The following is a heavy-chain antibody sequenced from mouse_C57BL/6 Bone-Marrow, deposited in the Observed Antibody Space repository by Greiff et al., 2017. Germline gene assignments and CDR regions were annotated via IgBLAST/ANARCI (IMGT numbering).Heavy chain of an antibody. CDR2: IDPSDSYT. D-gene: IGHD2-10*01. Sequence: VQLQQPGAELVRPGTSVKLSCKASGYTFTSYWMPWVKQRPGQGLEWIGVIDPSDSYTNYNQKFKGKATLTVDTSSSTAYMQLSSLTSEDSAVYYCARGDLLWVYWGQGTTLTVSS. CDR1: GYTFTSYW. CDR3: ARGDLLWVY. J-gene: IGHJ2*01. V-gene: IGHV1-59*01.